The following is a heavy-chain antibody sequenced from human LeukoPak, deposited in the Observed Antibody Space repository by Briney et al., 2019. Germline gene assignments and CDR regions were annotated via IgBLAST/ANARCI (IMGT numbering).Heavy chain of an antibody. Sequence: GGSLRLSCAASGFTFSSYGMHWVRQAPGKGLEWVAVISYDGSNKYYADSVKGRFTISRDNSKNTLYLQMNSLRAEDTAVYYCAKDSCDYVWGSYRCGWFDPWGQGTLVTVSS. CDR2: ISYDGSNK. CDR1: GFTFSSYG. CDR3: AKDSCDYVWGSYRCGWFDP. J-gene: IGHJ5*02. V-gene: IGHV3-30*18. D-gene: IGHD3-16*02.